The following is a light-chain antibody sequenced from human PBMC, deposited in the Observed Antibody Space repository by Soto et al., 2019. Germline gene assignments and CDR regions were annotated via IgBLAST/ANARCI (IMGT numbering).Light chain of an antibody. Sequence: DIQMTQSPSSLSASVGDRVTIACRASQTIGNYLNWYRQKVGKAPEFLIDAASSLQGGVPARFSGSGSGTNFTLTISSLQPEDFATYYCQQRFNTLPYSFGHGTKLEIK. CDR1: QTIGNY. CDR2: AAS. V-gene: IGKV1-39*01. CDR3: QQRFNTLPYS. J-gene: IGKJ2*01.